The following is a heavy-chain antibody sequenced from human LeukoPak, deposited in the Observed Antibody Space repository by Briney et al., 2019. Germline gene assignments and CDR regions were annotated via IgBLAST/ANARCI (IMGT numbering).Heavy chain of an antibody. CDR2: ISYDAYIK. CDR1: GFTFSNYG. Sequence: GGSLRLSCAASGFTFSNYGIRWVRQAPGKGLEWVALISYDAYIKYYADSVKGRFTVSRDNSKNTVYLQVNSLRTEDTAVYYCAKDAYFDTRGYPEYWGQGTLVTVSS. D-gene: IGHD3-22*01. V-gene: IGHV3-30*18. CDR3: AKDAYFDTRGYPEY. J-gene: IGHJ4*02.